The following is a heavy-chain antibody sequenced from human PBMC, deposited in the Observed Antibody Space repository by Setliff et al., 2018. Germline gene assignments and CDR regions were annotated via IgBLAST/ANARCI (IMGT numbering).Heavy chain of an antibody. J-gene: IGHJ4*02. CDR1: GYTFTDYA. Sequence: ASVKVSCKASGYTFTDYAMHWVRQAPGQRLEWMGWINPGNGNTKYSQKFQGRVTITRDTSNSTDYMDLSRLTSDDTAVYYCAREVLSTVVAWDYWGQGTLVTVSS. D-gene: IGHD4-17*01. V-gene: IGHV1-3*01. CDR2: INPGNGNT. CDR3: AREVLSTVVAWDY.